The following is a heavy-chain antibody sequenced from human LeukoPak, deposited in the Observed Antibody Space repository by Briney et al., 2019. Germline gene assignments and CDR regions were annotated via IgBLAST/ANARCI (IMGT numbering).Heavy chain of an antibody. D-gene: IGHD5-12*01. V-gene: IGHV3-7*05. J-gene: IGHJ4*02. CDR3: ATLGAYDRFDS. CDR2: IKQDGSEK. CDR1: GFTFSNYW. Sequence: GGSLRLSCAASGFTFSNYWMSWVGQAPGKGLEWVANIKQDGSEKFYVDSLKGRFTISRDNARNSLYLQMNSLRAEDTAVYYCATLGAYDRFDSWGQGTLVTVSS.